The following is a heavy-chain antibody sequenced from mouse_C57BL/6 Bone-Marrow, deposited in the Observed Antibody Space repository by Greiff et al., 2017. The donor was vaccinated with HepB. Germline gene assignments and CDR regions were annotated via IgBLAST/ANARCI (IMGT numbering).Heavy chain of an antibody. CDR1: GYTFTSYW. Sequence: QVQLQQPGAELVKPGASVKLSCKASGYTFTSYWMHWVKQRPGQGLEWIGMIHPNSGSTNYNEKFKSKATLTVDKSSSTAYMQLSSLTSEDSAVYYCATYYYGRSYWYFDVWGTGTTVTVSS. CDR3: ATYYYGRSYWYFDV. V-gene: IGHV1-64*01. CDR2: IHPNSGST. J-gene: IGHJ1*03. D-gene: IGHD1-1*01.